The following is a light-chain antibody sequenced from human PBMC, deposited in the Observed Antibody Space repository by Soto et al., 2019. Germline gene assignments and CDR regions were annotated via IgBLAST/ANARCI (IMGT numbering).Light chain of an antibody. CDR3: QHYGSSPTWT. V-gene: IGKV3-20*01. CDR1: QSVSSNY. CDR2: GAS. J-gene: IGKJ1*01. Sequence: ESVLTQSPCTLSLSPGERATLSCRAGQSVSSNYLAWYQQKPGQAPRLLIYGASTRATGIPDRFSGSGSGTDFTLTISRLEPEDSAVYYCQHYGSSPTWTFGQGTKV.